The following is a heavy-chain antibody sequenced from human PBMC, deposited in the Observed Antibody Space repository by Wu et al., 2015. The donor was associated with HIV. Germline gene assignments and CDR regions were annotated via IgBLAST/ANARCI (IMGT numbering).Heavy chain of an antibody. CDR1: GYTFTGYY. D-gene: IGHD6-13*01. Sequence: QVQLVQSGAEVKKPGASVKVSCKASGYTFTGYYMHWVRQAPGQGLEWMGWINPNSGGTNYAQKFQGRVTMTRDTSISTAYMELSRLRSDDTAVYYCARDLSVEVDSSSWYGEFDYWGQGTLVTVSS. CDR2: INPNSGGT. CDR3: ARDLSVEVDSSSWYGEFDY. J-gene: IGHJ4*02. V-gene: IGHV1-2*02.